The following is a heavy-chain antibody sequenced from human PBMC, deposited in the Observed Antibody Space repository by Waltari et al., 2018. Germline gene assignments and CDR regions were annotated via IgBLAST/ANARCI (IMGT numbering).Heavy chain of an antibody. V-gene: IGHV3-48*01. Sequence: EVQLVESGGGLAQPGGSLTLSCVASGFTFSTYSMNWVRQTPGKGGGWIVYVSYDARTIDYADSVRGRFTISRDNAKNSLYLQMNSLGAEDTAVYYCARTFYGDYAVDYWGQGTLVTVSS. CDR2: VSYDARTI. J-gene: IGHJ4*02. D-gene: IGHD4-17*01. CDR1: GFTFSTYS. CDR3: ARTFYGDYAVDY.